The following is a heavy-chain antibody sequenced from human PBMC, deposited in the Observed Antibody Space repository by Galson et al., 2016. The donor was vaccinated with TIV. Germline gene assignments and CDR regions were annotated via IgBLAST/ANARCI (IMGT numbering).Heavy chain of an antibody. J-gene: IGHJ3*02. D-gene: IGHD1-26*01. CDR1: GFTFTDYY. CDR3: ARGDLSGTYYGGVSAFDI. Sequence: SLRLSCAASGFTFTDYYMSWIRQAPGKGLEWVSYTGSSISSYKNYADSVEGRFTVSRDNAKNSLYLQMDSLGPEDTAVYYCARGDLSGTYYGGVSAFDIWGQGTMVTVSS. CDR2: TGSSISSYK. V-gene: IGHV3-11*06.